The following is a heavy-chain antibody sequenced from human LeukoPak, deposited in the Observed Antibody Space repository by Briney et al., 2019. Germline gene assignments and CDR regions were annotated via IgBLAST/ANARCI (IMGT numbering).Heavy chain of an antibody. V-gene: IGHV3-21*01. J-gene: IGHJ4*02. CDR2: ISSSSAYI. D-gene: IGHD5-18*01. CDR3: ARASGDTVDTTTMGSY. CDR1: GFTFSTYS. Sequence: PGGSLRLSCAASGFTFSTYSMNWVRQAPGKGLKWFSSISSSSAYIYYADSVKGRFTISRDNAKNSLYLQMNSLRAEDTAVYYCARASGDTVDTTTMGSYWGQGTLVTVSS.